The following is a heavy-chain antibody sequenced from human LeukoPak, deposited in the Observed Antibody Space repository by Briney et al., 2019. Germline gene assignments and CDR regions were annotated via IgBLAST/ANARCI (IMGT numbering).Heavy chain of an antibody. J-gene: IGHJ2*01. CDR1: GYTFTGYY. D-gene: IGHD3-10*01. CDR2: INPNSGGT. Sequence: ASVKVSCKASGYTFTGYYMHWVRQAPGQGLEWMGWINPNSGGTNYAQKFQGRVTMTRDTSISTAYMELSRLRSDDTAVYYCARETRITMVRGVPPLWYFDLWGRGTLVTASS. CDR3: ARETRITMVRGVPPLWYFDL. V-gene: IGHV1-2*02.